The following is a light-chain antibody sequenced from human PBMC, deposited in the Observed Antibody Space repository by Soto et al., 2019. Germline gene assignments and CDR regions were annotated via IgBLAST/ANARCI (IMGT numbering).Light chain of an antibody. J-gene: IGKJ4*02. CDR2: DAS. V-gene: IGKV1-5*01. Sequence: DIQMTQSPSTLSASVGDRVTITCLASQSISSWLAWYQQKPGKAPKLLIYDASSLESGVPSRFGGSGSGAAFTLTIRSLQPDDFATYYCQQYNSYSLTCGGGTKVEIK. CDR3: QQYNSYSLT. CDR1: QSISSW.